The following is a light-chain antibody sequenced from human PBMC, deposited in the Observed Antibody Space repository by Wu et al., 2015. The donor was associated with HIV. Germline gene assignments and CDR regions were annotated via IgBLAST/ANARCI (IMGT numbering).Light chain of an antibody. CDR2: HAS. Sequence: TQSPATLSVSPGERVTLSCRASQSVNENLAWYQHKPGQAPRLLIYHASTRSAGIPVRFSGSGSRTEFTLTISSVQSEDFALYYCQQYNNRRTFGQGTKVEIK. CDR1: QSVNEN. V-gene: IGKV3-15*01. CDR3: QQYNNRRT. J-gene: IGKJ1*01.